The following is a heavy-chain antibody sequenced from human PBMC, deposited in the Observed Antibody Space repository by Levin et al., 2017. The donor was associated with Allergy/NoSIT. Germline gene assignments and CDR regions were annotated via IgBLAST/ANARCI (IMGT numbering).Heavy chain of an antibody. V-gene: IGHV3-9*01. J-gene: IGHJ4*02. CDR3: ATDSTSYISSQDLDC. Sequence: GGSLRLSCAGSGFNFDGYAMHWVRRGPGKGLEWVSGISWNGGRVAYADSVKGRFTVARDNAKNSLFLQMSNLRPEDSALYYCATDSTSYISSQDLDCWGPGTLVTVSS. CDR2: ISWNGGRV. D-gene: IGHD6-13*01. CDR1: GFNFDGYA.